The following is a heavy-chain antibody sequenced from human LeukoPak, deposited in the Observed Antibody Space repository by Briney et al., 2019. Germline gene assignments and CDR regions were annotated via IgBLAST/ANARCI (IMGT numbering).Heavy chain of an antibody. V-gene: IGHV3-23*01. CDR2: VSGSGHST. CDR3: ARSNRGYIDY. D-gene: IGHD1-14*01. Sequence: GGSLRLSCAAFGFTFDNYAMTWVRQAPGKGLEWVSTVSGSGHSTDYAHSVKGQFTISRDNSKNTLYLQMNSLRAEDTAVYYCARSNRGYIDYWGQGTLVTVSS. J-gene: IGHJ4*02. CDR1: GFTFDNYA.